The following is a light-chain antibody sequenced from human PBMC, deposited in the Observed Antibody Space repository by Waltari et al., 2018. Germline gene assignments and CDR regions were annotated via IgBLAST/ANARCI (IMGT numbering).Light chain of an antibody. J-gene: IGLJ3*02. Sequence: QSALTQPASVSGSPGQSITISCTGTSSDVGDYNYVSWYQQYPGKAPKLLIFEVTNRPSGASDRFSGSKSGNTASLSISGLQADDEAVYYCSSYTSHDTLRWVFGGGTKLTVL. CDR3: SSYTSHDTLRWV. V-gene: IGLV2-14*03. CDR1: SSDVGDYNY. CDR2: EVT.